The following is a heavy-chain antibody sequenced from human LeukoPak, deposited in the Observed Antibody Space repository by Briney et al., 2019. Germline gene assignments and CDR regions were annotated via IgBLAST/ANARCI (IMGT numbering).Heavy chain of an antibody. CDR2: ISGSGSST. Sequence: GGSLRLSCAASGFTFSSYAMNWVRQAPGKGLEWVSDISGSGSSTSYADSVKGRFTISRDNSKNTLYLQMNSLRAEDTAVYYCARSRESYWVPEFDYWGQGTLVTVSS. V-gene: IGHV3-23*01. CDR1: GFTFSSYA. CDR3: ARSRESYWVPEFDY. D-gene: IGHD3-16*01. J-gene: IGHJ4*02.